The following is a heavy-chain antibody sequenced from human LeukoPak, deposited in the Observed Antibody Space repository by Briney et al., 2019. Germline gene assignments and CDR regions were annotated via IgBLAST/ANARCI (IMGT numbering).Heavy chain of an antibody. D-gene: IGHD3-22*01. J-gene: IGHJ4*02. Sequence: PGRSLRLSCAASGFTFSNYDMDWVRQAPGKGLEWVAVISYDGINMYHADSVKGRFTISRDNSKNTLYLQMNSLKAEDTAVYYCAKFRYHSNDNNYLDFNYWGQGTLVTVSS. V-gene: IGHV3-30-3*02. CDR1: GFTFSNYD. CDR3: AKFRYHSNDNNYLDFNY. CDR2: ISYDGINM.